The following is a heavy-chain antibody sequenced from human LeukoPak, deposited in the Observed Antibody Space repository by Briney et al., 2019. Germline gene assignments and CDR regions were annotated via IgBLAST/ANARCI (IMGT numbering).Heavy chain of an antibody. V-gene: IGHV3-23*01. CDR1: GFTFSNYA. D-gene: IGHD4-23*01. CDR2: ISGSGDNT. J-gene: IGHJ4*02. Sequence: PGGSLRLSCAASGFTFSNYAMSWVRQAPGKGLEWVSAISGSGDNTYYADSVKGRFTVSRDNSKNTLYVQMKSLRAEDTAVYYCARRAGGYSHPYDYWGQGILVTVSS. CDR3: ARRAGGYSHPYDY.